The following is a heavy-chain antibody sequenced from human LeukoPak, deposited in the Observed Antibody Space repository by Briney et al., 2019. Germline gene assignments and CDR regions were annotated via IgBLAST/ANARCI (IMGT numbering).Heavy chain of an antibody. CDR3: ATSKPINSINSWFDP. CDR2: ISDSGGTT. CDR1: GFTFSYYA. V-gene: IGHV3-23*01. Sequence: PGGSLRLSCAASGFTFSYYAMTWVRQAPGKGLQWVSSISDSGGTTYYADSVKGRFTISRDNSKNTLYLQMNSLRAEDTAVYHCATSKPINSINSWFDPWGQGILVTVSS. J-gene: IGHJ5*02. D-gene: IGHD2/OR15-2a*01.